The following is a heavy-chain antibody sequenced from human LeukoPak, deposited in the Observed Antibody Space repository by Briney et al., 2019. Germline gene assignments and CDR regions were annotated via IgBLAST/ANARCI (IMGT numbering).Heavy chain of an antibody. CDR3: QLYSKTREFDS. J-gene: IGHJ4*02. V-gene: IGHV4-4*07. CDR1: GDSVST. D-gene: IGHD1-26*01. CDR2: FYTSGST. Sequence: SETLSLTCTVSGDSVSTWNWIRQPAGKGLECIGHFYTSGSTNYSPSLKSRVSMSVDTSKKQFSLKLSSVTAADTAVYYCQLYSKTREFDSWGQGTLVTVSS.